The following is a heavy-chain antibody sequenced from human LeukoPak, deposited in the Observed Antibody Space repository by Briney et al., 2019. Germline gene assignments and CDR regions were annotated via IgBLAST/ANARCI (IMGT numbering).Heavy chain of an antibody. Sequence: PGGSLRLSCAASGFIFSSYVLSWVRQAPGKGLEWVSVISGSGGSTSYADSVKGRFTISRDNSQNTLYLQMNSLRVEDTAVYYCARAEAVAGAEFDPWGQGTLVTVSS. J-gene: IGHJ5*02. V-gene: IGHV3-23*01. CDR3: ARAEAVAGAEFDP. CDR2: ISGSGGST. D-gene: IGHD6-19*01. CDR1: GFIFSSYV.